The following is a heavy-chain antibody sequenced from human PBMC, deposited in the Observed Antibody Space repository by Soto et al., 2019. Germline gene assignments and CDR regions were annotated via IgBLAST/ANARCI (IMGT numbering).Heavy chain of an antibody. D-gene: IGHD2-15*01. Sequence: QVQLVQSGAEVKKPGASVKVSCKASGYTFTSYDINWVRQATGQGLEWMGWMNPNSGNTGNAQKFQGRVTMTRNPSIRTAYMELSRLRSEETAVYYWGSPRVDASDYWGQGTLVTVSS. CDR3: GSPRVDASDY. CDR2: MNPNSGNT. J-gene: IGHJ4*02. V-gene: IGHV1-8*01. CDR1: GYTFTSYD.